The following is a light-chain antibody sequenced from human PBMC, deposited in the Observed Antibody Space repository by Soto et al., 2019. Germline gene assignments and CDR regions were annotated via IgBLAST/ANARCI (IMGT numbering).Light chain of an antibody. CDR3: QQYDNLPLT. J-gene: IGKJ4*01. Sequence: DIQMTQSPSSLSASVGERVTITCRASQDINNYLNWYQQKPGKAPNLLIFDASNLEAGVPSRFSGSGSGTDFTFTINSLQPEDVATYFCQQYDNLPLTFGGGTKVEI. V-gene: IGKV1-33*01. CDR2: DAS. CDR1: QDINNY.